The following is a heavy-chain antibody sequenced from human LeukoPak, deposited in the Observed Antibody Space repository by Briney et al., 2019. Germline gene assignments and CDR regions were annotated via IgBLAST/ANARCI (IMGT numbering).Heavy chain of an antibody. Sequence: PSETLSLTCTVSGGSISSYYWNWIRQPPGKRLEWIGYIYYSGSTTYNPSLKSRVTMSVDTSKNQFSLKLNPVTAADTAVYYCARGGSSWYDGIDYWGQGTLVTVSS. CDR2: IYYSGST. D-gene: IGHD6-13*01. CDR1: GGSISSYY. CDR3: ARGGSSWYDGIDY. J-gene: IGHJ4*02. V-gene: IGHV4-59*01.